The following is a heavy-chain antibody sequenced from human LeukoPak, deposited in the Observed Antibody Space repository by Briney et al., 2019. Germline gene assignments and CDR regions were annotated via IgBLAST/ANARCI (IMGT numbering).Heavy chain of an antibody. J-gene: IGHJ4*02. Sequence: GGSLRLSCAASGFTFSSYGMHWVRQAPGKGLEWVAVISYDGSNKYYADSVKGRFTISRDNSKNTLYLQMNSLRAGDTAVYYCAKGVTYYYGSGSDYWGQGTLVTVSS. CDR1: GFTFSSYG. CDR3: AKGVTYYYGSGSDY. D-gene: IGHD3-10*01. CDR2: ISYDGSNK. V-gene: IGHV3-30*18.